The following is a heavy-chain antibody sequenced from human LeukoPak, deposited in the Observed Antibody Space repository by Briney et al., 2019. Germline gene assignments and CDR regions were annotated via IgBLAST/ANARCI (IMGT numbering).Heavy chain of an antibody. CDR1: GGTFSSYA. V-gene: IGHV1-69*04. J-gene: IGHJ4*02. CDR3: ARARIAAAGILDY. Sequence: GASVKVSCKASGGTFSSYAISWVRHAPGQGLEWMGRIIPILGIANYAQKFQGRVTITADKSTSTAYMELSSLRSEDTAVYYCARARIAAAGILDYWGQGTLVTVSS. D-gene: IGHD6-13*01. CDR2: IIPILGIA.